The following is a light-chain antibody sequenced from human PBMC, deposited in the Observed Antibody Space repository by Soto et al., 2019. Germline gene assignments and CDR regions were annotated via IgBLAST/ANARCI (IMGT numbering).Light chain of an antibody. J-gene: IGKJ1*01. CDR2: GAS. V-gene: IGKV3-20*01. Sequence: EIVLTQSPGTLSVSPGERATLSCRASQSVSSSYLSWYQKTPGPARRLLIYGASSTATGIPARSSGSGSGTDFTLTISRLEPEDFAVYYCQQYGSSEWTFGQGTKVEIK. CDR1: QSVSSSY. CDR3: QQYGSSEWT.